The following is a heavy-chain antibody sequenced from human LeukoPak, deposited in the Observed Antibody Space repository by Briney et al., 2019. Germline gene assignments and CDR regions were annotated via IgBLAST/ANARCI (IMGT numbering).Heavy chain of an antibody. J-gene: IGHJ4*02. D-gene: IGHD3-10*01. CDR1: GGSISSGGYY. V-gene: IGHV4-31*03. Sequence: SETLSLTCTVSGGSISSGGYYWSWIRQHPGKGLEWIGYIYYSGSTYYNPSLKSRVTISVDTSKNQFSLKLSSVTAADTAVYYCARHEKLGQFDYWGQGTLVTVSS. CDR2: IYYSGST. CDR3: ARHEKLGQFDY.